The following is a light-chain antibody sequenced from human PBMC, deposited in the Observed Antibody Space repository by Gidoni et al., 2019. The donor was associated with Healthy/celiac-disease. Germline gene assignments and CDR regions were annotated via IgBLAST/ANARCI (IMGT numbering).Light chain of an antibody. J-gene: IGKJ1*01. CDR3: QQNYSTPRT. Sequence: DIQMTQSPSSLSVSVGDRVTITRRASQSISSNLNWYQQKPGKAPKLLIYAASSMQSGIPSRFSGSGSGTEFTLTISSLQPEDFATYYCQQNYSTPRTFGQGTKVEIK. CDR2: AAS. CDR1: QSISSN. V-gene: IGKV1-39*01.